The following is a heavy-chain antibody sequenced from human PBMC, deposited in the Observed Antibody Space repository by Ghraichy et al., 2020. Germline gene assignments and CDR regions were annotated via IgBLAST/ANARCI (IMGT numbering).Heavy chain of an antibody. CDR2: IYYSGST. Sequence: GSLRLSCTVSGGSITTYYWSWIRQPPGKGLEWIGYIYYSGSTIYNPSLKSRVTISLDTSKNQFSLNLSSVTAADTAVYYCARGPASGTTAHYFDYWGQGALVTVSS. CDR3: ARGPASGTTAHYFDY. CDR1: GGSITTYY. J-gene: IGHJ4*02. V-gene: IGHV4-59*01. D-gene: IGHD4-17*01.